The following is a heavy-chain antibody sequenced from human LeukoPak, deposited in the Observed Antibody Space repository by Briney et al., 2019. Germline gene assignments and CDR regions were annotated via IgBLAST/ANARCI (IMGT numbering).Heavy chain of an antibody. CDR1: GFIFSSYG. D-gene: IGHD6-19*01. CDR2: ISGSGGST. Sequence: GGSLRLSCAASGFIFSSYGMSWVRQAPGKGLEWVSSISGSGGSTDYADSVKGRFTISRDNSKNTLYLQMNSLGAGDTAIYYCSADGNIGGWYAGHYWGQGSLVTVSS. V-gene: IGHV3-23*01. CDR3: SADGNIGGWYAGHY. J-gene: IGHJ4*02.